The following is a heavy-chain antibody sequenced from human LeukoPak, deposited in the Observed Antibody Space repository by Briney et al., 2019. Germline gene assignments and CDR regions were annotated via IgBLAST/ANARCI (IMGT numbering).Heavy chain of an antibody. CDR2: ISGSGGST. J-gene: IGHJ4*02. Sequence: GGSLRLSCAASGFTFSSYAMSWVRQAPGKGLEWVSAISGSGGSTYYADPVKGRFTISRDNSKNTLYLQMNSLRAEDTAVYYCAKGRYYASGSQDFFDFWGQGTLVTVSS. CDR1: GFTFSSYA. V-gene: IGHV3-23*01. D-gene: IGHD3-10*01. CDR3: AKGRYYASGSQDFFDF.